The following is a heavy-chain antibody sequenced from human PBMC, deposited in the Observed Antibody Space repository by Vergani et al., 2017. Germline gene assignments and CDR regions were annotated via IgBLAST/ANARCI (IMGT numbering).Heavy chain of an antibody. CDR1: GGSFSGYY. V-gene: IGHV4-34*01. D-gene: IGHD3-22*01. CDR3: ARVPNDTPGGGAFDI. CDR2: INHSGST. J-gene: IGHJ3*02. Sequence: QVQLQQWGAGLLKPSETLSLTCAVYGGSFSGYYWSWIRQPPGKGLEWIGEINHSGSTYYNPSLKSRVTISVDTSKNQFSLKLSSVTAADTAVYYCARVPNDTPGGGAFDIWGQGTMVTVSS.